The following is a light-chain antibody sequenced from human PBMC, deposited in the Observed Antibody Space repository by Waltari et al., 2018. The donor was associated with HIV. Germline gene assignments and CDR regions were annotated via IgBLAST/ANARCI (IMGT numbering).Light chain of an antibody. Sequence: QSVLTQPASVSGSPGQSITISCTGTSSDVGSYNYVSWYQQHPGKAPKLMIYEVSKRPSGVSDRFSGSKSGNTASLTISGLQAEDEADYYCSSYTTSSVYAVFGGGTKLTVL. CDR1: SSDVGSYNY. CDR3: SSYTTSSVYAV. J-gene: IGLJ2*01. V-gene: IGLV2-14*01. CDR2: EVS.